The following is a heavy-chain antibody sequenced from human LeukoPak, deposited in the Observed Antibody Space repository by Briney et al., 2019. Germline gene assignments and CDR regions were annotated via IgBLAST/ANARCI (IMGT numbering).Heavy chain of an antibody. CDR3: ARDSGTTGEVKFDP. J-gene: IGHJ5*02. CDR1: GGSIRSYY. V-gene: IGHV4-4*07. Sequence: PETLSLTCTVSGGSIRSYYWSWIRQPAGKGLEWIGRIYASGTITYNPSLESRVSMSVDTSKNQFSLNLSSVTAADTALYYCARDSGTTGEVKFDPWGQGTLVTVSS. CDR2: IYASGTI. D-gene: IGHD3-10*01.